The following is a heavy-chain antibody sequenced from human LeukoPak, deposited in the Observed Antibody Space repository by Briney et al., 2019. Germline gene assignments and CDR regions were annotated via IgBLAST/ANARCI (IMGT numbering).Heavy chain of an antibody. Sequence: ASVKVSCKISEYSLSDLSIHWVREAPEEGLEWMGGFDSENNKMVYSQKFQGRVTMTEDTSADTAYMELTSLRSEDTAVYFCATDRVYRSSGRSWGFFDYWGQGTLVIVSS. CDR2: FDSENNKM. V-gene: IGHV1-24*01. CDR3: ATDRVYRSSGRSWGFFDY. D-gene: IGHD6-19*01. J-gene: IGHJ4*02. CDR1: EYSLSDLS.